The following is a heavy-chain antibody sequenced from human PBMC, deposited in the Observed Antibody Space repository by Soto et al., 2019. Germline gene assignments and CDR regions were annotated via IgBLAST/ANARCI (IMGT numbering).Heavy chain of an antibody. V-gene: IGHV4-4*07. CDR1: GGTISSYY. D-gene: IGHD6-19*01. J-gene: IGHJ4*02. CDR2: IYTSGST. Sequence: SQTQSLTYTVSGGTISSYYGSWIRQPAGKGLEWIGRIYTSGSTNHNPSLKSRVTMSVDTSKNQFSLKLSSVTAADTAVYYCARDWYSSGWYPFYWGQGTLVTVSS. CDR3: ARDWYSSGWYPFY.